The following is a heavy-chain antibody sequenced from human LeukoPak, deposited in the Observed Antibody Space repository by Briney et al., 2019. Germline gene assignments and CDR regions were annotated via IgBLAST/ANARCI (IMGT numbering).Heavy chain of an antibody. V-gene: IGHV3-23*01. J-gene: IGHJ4*02. CDR1: GFTFSSYA. D-gene: IGHD6-13*01. CDR2: ISGSGGST. CDR3: AKGPLNSRYSYGLRDSSIWYPDY. Sequence: GGSLRLSCAASGFTFSSYAMSWVRQAPGKGLEWVSAISGSGGSTYYADSVKGRFTISRDNSKNTLYLQMNSLRAEDTAVYYCAKGPLNSRYSYGLRDSSIWYPDYWGQGTLVTVSS.